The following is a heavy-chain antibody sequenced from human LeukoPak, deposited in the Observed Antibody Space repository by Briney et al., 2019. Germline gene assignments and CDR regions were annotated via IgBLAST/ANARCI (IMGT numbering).Heavy chain of an antibody. Sequence: PSQTLSLTCTVSGGSISSGGYYRSWIRQPPGKGLEWIGYIYYSGSTNYNPSLKSRVTISVDTSKNQFSLKLSSVTAADTAVYYCARSDIWGSYRFLDYWGQGILVTVSS. D-gene: IGHD3-16*02. CDR3: ARSDIWGSYRFLDY. CDR1: GGSISSGGYY. V-gene: IGHV4-61*08. J-gene: IGHJ4*01. CDR2: IYYSGST.